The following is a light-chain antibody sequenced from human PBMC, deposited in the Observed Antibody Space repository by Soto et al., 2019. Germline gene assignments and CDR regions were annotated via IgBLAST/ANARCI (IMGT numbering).Light chain of an antibody. J-gene: IGKJ2*01. Sequence: DIQMTQSPSTLSASVGDRVTITCRASQSIGSWLAWYQQKPGKAPKLLIYKASSLESGVASSFSGSGSGTVFTLTISSLQPDDFATYYCQQYNSYPHTFGQGTKLEIK. CDR1: QSIGSW. CDR3: QQYNSYPHT. CDR2: KAS. V-gene: IGKV1-5*03.